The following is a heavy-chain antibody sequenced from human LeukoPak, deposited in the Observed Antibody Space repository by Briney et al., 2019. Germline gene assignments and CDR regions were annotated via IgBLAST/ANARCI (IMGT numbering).Heavy chain of an antibody. V-gene: IGHV4-59*01. CDR1: GGSISSYY. Sequence: SETLSLTCTVSGGSISSYYWSWIRQPPGKGLEWIGYIYYTGSTYYNPSLKGRVTISVDTSKNQLSLKLSSVTAADTAVYYCAREGPRGGGNWAHDAFDMWGQGTMVTVSS. D-gene: IGHD1-1*01. J-gene: IGHJ3*02. CDR3: AREGPRGGGNWAHDAFDM. CDR2: IYYTGST.